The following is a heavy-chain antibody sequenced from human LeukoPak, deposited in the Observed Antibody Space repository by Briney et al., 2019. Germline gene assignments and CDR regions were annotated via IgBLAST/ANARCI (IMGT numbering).Heavy chain of an antibody. CDR3: ASSGSRLGYYYYGMDV. J-gene: IGHJ6*02. CDR2: IYSGGST. V-gene: IGHV3-66*01. Sequence: GGSLRLSCAASGFTFSSYSMNWVRQAPGKGLEWVSVIYSGGSTYYADSVKGRFTISRDNSKNTLYLQMNSLRAEDTAVYYCASSGSRLGYYYYGMDVWGQGTTVTVSS. D-gene: IGHD3-10*01. CDR1: GFTFSSYS.